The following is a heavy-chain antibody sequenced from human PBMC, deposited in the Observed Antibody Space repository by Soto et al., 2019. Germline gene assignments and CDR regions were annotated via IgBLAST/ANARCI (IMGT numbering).Heavy chain of an antibody. CDR3: ARDQGIVATIREKAAAMDAFDI. Sequence: ASVKVSCKASGYTFTSYAVHWVRQAPGQRLEWMGWINAGNGNTKYSQKFQGRVTITRDTSASTAYMELSSLRSEDTAVYYCARDQGIVATIREKAAAMDAFDIWGQGTMVTVS. D-gene: IGHD6-13*01. CDR2: INAGNGNT. V-gene: IGHV1-3*01. J-gene: IGHJ3*02. CDR1: GYTFTSYA.